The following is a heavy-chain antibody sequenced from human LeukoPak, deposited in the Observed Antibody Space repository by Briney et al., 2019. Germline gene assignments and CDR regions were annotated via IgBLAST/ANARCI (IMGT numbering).Heavy chain of an antibody. CDR1: GYTFTIYG. D-gene: IGHD3-10*01. V-gene: IGHV1-18*01. CDR2: ISAYNGNT. Sequence: GASVTVSFTASGYTFTIYGISWVRQAPGQGLEWMGWISAYNGNTNYAQKLQGRVTMTTDTSTSTAYMELRSLRSDDTAVYYCARASLGFGPDNWFDPWGQGTLVTVSS. CDR3: ARASLGFGPDNWFDP. J-gene: IGHJ5*02.